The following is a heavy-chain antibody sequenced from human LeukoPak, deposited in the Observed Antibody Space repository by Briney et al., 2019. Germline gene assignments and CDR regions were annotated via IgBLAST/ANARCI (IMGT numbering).Heavy chain of an antibody. D-gene: IGHD2-15*01. CDR1: GFTFSSYA. V-gene: IGHV3-23*01. CDR2: ISGSGGST. CDR3: AKDMEDIVVVVAATLDY. Sequence: GGSLRLSCAASGFTFSSYAMSWVRQAPGKGLEWVSTISGSGGSTYYADSVKGRFTISRDNSKNTLYLQMNSLRAEDTAVYYCAKDMEDIVVVVAATLDYWGQGTLVTVSS. J-gene: IGHJ4*02.